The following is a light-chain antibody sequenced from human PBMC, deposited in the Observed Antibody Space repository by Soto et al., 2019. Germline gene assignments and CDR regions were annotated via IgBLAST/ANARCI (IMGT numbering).Light chain of an antibody. J-gene: IGKJ4*01. Sequence: DIQLTQSPSFLSASVGDRVTITCRASQGISSYLAWYQQKPGKAPKLLIYAASTLRSGVPSRFSGSGSGTEFPLTISSLQPEDFATYYCQQLNSYPRLTFGGGTKVAMK. CDR2: AAS. V-gene: IGKV1-9*01. CDR1: QGISSY. CDR3: QQLNSYPRLT.